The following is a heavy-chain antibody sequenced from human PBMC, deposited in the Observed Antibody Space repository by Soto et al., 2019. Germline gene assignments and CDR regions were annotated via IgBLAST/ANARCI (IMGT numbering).Heavy chain of an antibody. J-gene: IGHJ4*02. D-gene: IGHD3-10*01. V-gene: IGHV1-18*01. CDR2: ISAYNGNT. CDR1: GYTFTSYG. Sequence: QVQLVQSGAEVKKPGASVKVSCKASGYTFTSYGISWVRQAPGQGLEWMGWISAYNGNTNYVQKLQGRVTMTTDTSTRTAYMELRSLRSDDTAVYYCARVYRITMVRGELSEYWGQGTLVTVSS. CDR3: ARVYRITMVRGELSEY.